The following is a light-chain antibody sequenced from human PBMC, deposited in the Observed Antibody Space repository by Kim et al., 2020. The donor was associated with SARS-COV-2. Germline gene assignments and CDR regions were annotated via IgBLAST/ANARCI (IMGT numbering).Light chain of an antibody. CDR1: QSISSW. V-gene: IGKV1-5*01. CDR2: DAS. Sequence: DIQMTQSPSTLSASVGDRVTITCRASQSISSWLVWYQQKPGKAPKLLIYDASTLESGVPSRFSGSGSGTEFTLTISSLQPDDFATYYCQQYTNYPYTFGQGTKLEI. J-gene: IGKJ2*01. CDR3: QQYTNYPYT.